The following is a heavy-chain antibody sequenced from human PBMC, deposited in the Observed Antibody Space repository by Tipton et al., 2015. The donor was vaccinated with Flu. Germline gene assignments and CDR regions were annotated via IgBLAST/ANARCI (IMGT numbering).Heavy chain of an antibody. CDR2: IYTSEST. J-gene: IGHJ4*02. CDR3: ARAMVRGVLDY. D-gene: IGHD3-10*01. CDR1: GGSISSYY. Sequence: GLVKPSETLSLTCTVSGGSISSYYWSWVRQPAGKGLEWIGRIYTSESTNYNPSLKSRVTMSVDTSKNQFSLKLSSVTAADSAVDYCARAMVRGVLDYWGQGTLVAVSS. V-gene: IGHV4-4*07.